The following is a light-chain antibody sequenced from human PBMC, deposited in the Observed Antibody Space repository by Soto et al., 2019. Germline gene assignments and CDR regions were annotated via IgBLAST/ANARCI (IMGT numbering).Light chain of an antibody. V-gene: IGLV1-47*01. CDR1: SSNIGSNY. Sequence: QSVLTQPPSASGTTGQRVTISCSGSSSNIGSNYVYWYQQLPGTAPKLLIYRNNQRPSGVPDRFSGSKSGTSASLAISGLRSEDEADYYCAAWDDSLSGPNWVFGGGTQLTVL. CDR3: AAWDDSLSGPNWV. J-gene: IGLJ3*02. CDR2: RNN.